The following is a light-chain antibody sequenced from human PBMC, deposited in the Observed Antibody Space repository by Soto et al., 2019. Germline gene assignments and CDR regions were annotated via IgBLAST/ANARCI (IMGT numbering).Light chain of an antibody. CDR2: DVS. Sequence: QSVLTQPASVSGSPGQSITISCTGTSSDVGGYNYVSWYQQHPGKAPKLIIYDVSYRPSGVSDRFSGSKSGNTASLTISGLQAEDEADYYCSSYTIDSILEVVFGGGTQLTVL. J-gene: IGLJ2*01. V-gene: IGLV2-14*01. CDR3: SSYTIDSILEVV. CDR1: SSDVGGYNY.